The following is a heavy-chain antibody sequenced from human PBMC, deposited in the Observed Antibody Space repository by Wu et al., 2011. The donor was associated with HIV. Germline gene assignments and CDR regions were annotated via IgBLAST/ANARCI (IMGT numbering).Heavy chain of an antibody. CDR2: IIPILGTT. D-gene: IGHD3-10*01. CDR1: GGTVSSFA. V-gene: IGHV1-69*04. J-gene: IGHJ6*02. CDR3: ARSTVIRGITPFYYHYYGMDV. Sequence: QVQLVQSGAEVKKPGSSVKVSCKASGGTVSSFAVSWVRQAPGQGLEWMGRIIPILGTTNYAQNFQGRVTITADKSTSTAYMDLSSLRSEDTAVYYCARSTVIRGITPFYYHYYGMDVWGQGTTVTVSS.